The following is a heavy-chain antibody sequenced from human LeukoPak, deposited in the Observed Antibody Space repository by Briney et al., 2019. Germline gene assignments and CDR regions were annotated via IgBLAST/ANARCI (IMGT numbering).Heavy chain of an antibody. D-gene: IGHD1-26*01. CDR3: ARQGVGATEFADAFDI. CDR2: IYPGDSDT. Sequence: GESLKISCKGSGYSFTSYWIGWVRQMPGKGLEWMGIIYPGDSDTGYSPSFQGQVTISADKSISTAYLQWSSLKASDTAMYYCARQGVGATEFADAFDIWGQGTMVTVSS. V-gene: IGHV5-51*01. J-gene: IGHJ3*02. CDR1: GYSFTSYW.